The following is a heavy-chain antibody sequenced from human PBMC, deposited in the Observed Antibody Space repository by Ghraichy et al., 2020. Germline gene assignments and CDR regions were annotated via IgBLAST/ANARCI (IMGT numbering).Heavy chain of an antibody. D-gene: IGHD2-15*01. J-gene: IGHJ4*02. CDR1: GFTFSSYS. CDR2: IRYDGSDK. CDR3: AKTQLGYCSGGSCYYFDY. Sequence: GGSLRLSCAASGFTFSSYSMNWVRQAPGKGLEWVAFIRYDGSDKYYADSVKGRFAISRDNSKNTLYLQVNSLRAEDTAMYYCAKTQLGYCSGGSCYYFDYWGQGTLVTVSS. V-gene: IGHV3-30*02.